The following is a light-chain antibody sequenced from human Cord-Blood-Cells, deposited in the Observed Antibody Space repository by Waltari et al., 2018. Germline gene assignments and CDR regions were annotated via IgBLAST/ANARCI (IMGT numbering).Light chain of an antibody. CDR1: QGIRSW. V-gene: IGKV1-5*03. CDR2: KAS. CDR3: QQYKSYSWT. Sequence: DIQMTQSPSTLSASVGDRVTITCRASQGIRSWLAWYQQKPGKAPKLLIYKASSLESGVPSRFSGSGSGTEFTLTISGLQPDDFGTYYCQQYKSYSWTFGQGTKVEIK. J-gene: IGKJ1*01.